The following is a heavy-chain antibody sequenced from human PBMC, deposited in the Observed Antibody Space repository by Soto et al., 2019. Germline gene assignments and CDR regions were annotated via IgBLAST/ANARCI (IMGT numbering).Heavy chain of an antibody. Sequence: SETLSLTCTVSGGSISSYYWSWIRQPPGKGLKWIGYIYYSGSTNYNPSLKSRVTISVDTSKNQFSLKLSSVTAADTAVYYCARVWAGYYYYGMEVWGQGTTVTVSS. CDR2: IYYSGST. CDR1: GGSISSYY. D-gene: IGHD3-10*01. CDR3: ARVWAGYYYYGMEV. V-gene: IGHV4-59*01. J-gene: IGHJ6*02.